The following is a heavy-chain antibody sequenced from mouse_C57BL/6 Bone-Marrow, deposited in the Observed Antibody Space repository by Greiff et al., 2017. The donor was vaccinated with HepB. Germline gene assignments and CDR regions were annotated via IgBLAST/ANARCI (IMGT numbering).Heavy chain of an antibody. J-gene: IGHJ3*01. CDR1: GYTFTDYY. CDR3: AREGLITRN. V-gene: IGHV1-19*01. Sequence: EVQLQQSGPVLVKPGASVKMSCKASGYTFTDYYMNWVKQSHGKSLEWIGVINPYNGGTSYNQKFKGKATLTVDKSSSTAYMELNSLTSEDSAVYYCAREGLITRNWGQGTLVTVSA. CDR2: INPYNGGT. D-gene: IGHD1-1*01.